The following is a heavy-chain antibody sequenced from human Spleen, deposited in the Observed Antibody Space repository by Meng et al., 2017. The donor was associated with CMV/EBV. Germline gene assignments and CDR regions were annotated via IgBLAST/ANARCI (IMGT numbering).Heavy chain of an antibody. Sequence: VQLQGSGPGLVKPSQTPSLTRTVSGGSISSGDYYWSWIRQPPGKGLEWIGYIYYSGSTYYNPSLKSRVTISVDTSKNQFSLKLSSVTAADTAVYYCARGRYCSSTSCHIGFDYWGQGTLVTVSS. CDR2: IYYSGST. J-gene: IGHJ4*02. V-gene: IGHV4-30-4*08. CDR1: GGSISSGDYY. D-gene: IGHD2-2*01. CDR3: ARGRYCSSTSCHIGFDY.